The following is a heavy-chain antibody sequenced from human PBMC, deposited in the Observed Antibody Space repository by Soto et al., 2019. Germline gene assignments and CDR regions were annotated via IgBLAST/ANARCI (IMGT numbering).Heavy chain of an antibody. D-gene: IGHD6-13*01. Sequence: GGSLRLSCAASGFTFSSYAMSWVRQAPGKGLEWVSAISGSGGSTYYADSVKGRFTISRDNSKNTLYLQMNSLRAEDTAVYYCAKSGSSSWSYYYYYGMDVWGQGTTVTVSS. CDR2: ISGSGGST. V-gene: IGHV3-23*01. J-gene: IGHJ6*02. CDR3: AKSGSSSWSYYYYYGMDV. CDR1: GFTFSSYA.